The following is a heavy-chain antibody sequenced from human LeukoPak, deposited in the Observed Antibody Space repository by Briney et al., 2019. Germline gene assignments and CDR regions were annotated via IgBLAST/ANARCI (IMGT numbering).Heavy chain of an antibody. J-gene: IGHJ4*02. CDR3: ARGSSGLEGGDY. Sequence: SETLSLTCTVFGGSISSYYWSWIRQPPGKGLEWIGYIYYSGSTNYNPSLKSRVTISVDTSKNQFSLKLSSVTAADTAVYYCARGSSGLEGGDYWGQGTLVTVSS. CDR1: GGSISSYY. CDR2: IYYSGST. D-gene: IGHD6-19*01. V-gene: IGHV4-59*01.